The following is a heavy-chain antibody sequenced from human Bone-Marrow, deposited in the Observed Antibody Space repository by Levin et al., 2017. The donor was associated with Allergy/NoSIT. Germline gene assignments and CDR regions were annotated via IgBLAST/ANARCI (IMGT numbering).Heavy chain of an antibody. J-gene: IGHJ3*01. CDR1: GFIFSSHS. Sequence: QPGGSLRLSCEVSGFIFSSHSMNWVRQAPGKGLEWVSYISTASTSEYYADSVKGRFTISRDNAKNALYLQMDSLRAEDTAVYYCAREDDSWGPNIVDVWGQGTMVTVSS. V-gene: IGHV3-48*04. D-gene: IGHD2/OR15-2a*01. CDR2: ISTASTSE. CDR3: AREDDSWGPNIVDV.